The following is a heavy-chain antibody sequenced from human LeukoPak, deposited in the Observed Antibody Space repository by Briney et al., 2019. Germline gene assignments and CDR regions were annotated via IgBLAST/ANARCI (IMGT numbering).Heavy chain of an antibody. J-gene: IGHJ6*04. V-gene: IGHV1-69*13. Sequence: ASVKVSCKASGGTFSSYAISWVRQAPGQGLEWMGGIIPIFGTANYAQKFQGRVTITADESTSTAYMELSSLRSEDTAVYYCARNDPYGSGSYDYYYYGVDVWGKGTTVTVSS. CDR3: ARNDPYGSGSYDYYYYGVDV. D-gene: IGHD3-10*01. CDR1: GGTFSSYA. CDR2: IIPIFGTA.